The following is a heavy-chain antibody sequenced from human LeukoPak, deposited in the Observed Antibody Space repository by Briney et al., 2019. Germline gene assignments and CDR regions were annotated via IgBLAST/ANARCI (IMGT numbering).Heavy chain of an antibody. CDR1: GFTFSSYD. CDR3: AKGSSCDY. D-gene: IGHD2-15*01. CDR2: FGGSGTST. V-gene: IGHV3-23*01. J-gene: IGHJ4*02. Sequence: GGSLRLSCAASGFTFSSYDMTWVRQGPGKGLEWVSTFGGSGTSTYYADSVKGRFTISRDNSKNTLYLQMNGLRAEDTAVYYCAKGSSCDYWGQGTLVTVSP.